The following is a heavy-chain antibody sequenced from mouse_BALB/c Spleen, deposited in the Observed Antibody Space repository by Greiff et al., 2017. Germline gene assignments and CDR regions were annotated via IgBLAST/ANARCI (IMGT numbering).Heavy chain of an antibody. V-gene: IGHV1-4*01. CDR1: GYTFTSYT. Sequence: QVQLQQSGAELARPGASVKMSCKASGYTFTSYTMHWVKQRPGQGLEWIGYINPSSGYTNYNQKFKDKATLTADKSSSTAYMQLSSLTSEDSAVYYCAINDGSSPPDVWGAGTTVTVSS. CDR3: AINDGSSPPDV. D-gene: IGHD1-1*01. CDR2: INPSSGYT. J-gene: IGHJ1*01.